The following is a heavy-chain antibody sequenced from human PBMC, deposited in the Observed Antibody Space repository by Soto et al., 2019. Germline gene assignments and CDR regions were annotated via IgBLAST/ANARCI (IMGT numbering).Heavy chain of an antibody. CDR2: IYYSGST. CDR1: GGSISSYY. V-gene: IGHV4-59*01. J-gene: IGHJ5*02. D-gene: IGHD3-22*01. CDR3: ARVNYYDSSGYYSNWFDP. Sequence: WETLSLTCTVSGGSISSYYWSWIRQPPGKGLEWIGYIYYSGSTNYNPSLKSRVTISVDTSKNQFSLKLSSVTAADTAVYYCARVNYYDSSGYYSNWFDPWGQGTLVTVSS.